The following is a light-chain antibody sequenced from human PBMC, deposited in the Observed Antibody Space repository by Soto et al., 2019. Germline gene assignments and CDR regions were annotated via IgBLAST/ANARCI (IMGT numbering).Light chain of an antibody. J-gene: IGLJ2*01. CDR3: QVWAGSSDEV. Sequence: SYELTQPPSVAVAPGQTASMTCGGNNIGSKSVQWYQQKPGQAPVLVVYGDSDRPSGIPERFSGSKSGNTATLTISRVEAGDEADYYCQVWAGSSDEVFGGGTKVTVL. CDR2: GDS. V-gene: IGLV3-21*02. CDR1: NIGSKS.